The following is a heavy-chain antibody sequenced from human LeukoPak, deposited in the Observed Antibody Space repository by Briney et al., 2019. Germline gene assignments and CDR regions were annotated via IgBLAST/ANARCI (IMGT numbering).Heavy chain of an antibody. V-gene: IGHV4-4*02. CDR1: GXSISTTNW. CDR3: AREGGPYRPLDY. J-gene: IGHJ4*02. CDR2: VHLSGRT. D-gene: IGHD6-25*01. Sequence: PSGTLSLTCGVSGXSISTTNWWTWVRQPPGEGLEWIGEVHLSGRTHYNPSLESRVTMSVDMSENHISLRLTSVTAADTAVYYCAREGGPYRPLDYSGQGTLVTVSS.